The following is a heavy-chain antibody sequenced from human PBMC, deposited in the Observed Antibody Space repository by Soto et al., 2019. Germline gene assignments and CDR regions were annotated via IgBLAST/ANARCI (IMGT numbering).Heavy chain of an antibody. V-gene: IGHV3-30*18. CDR2: ISYDGRSE. Sequence: QVQLVESGGGMIQPGKSLRLSCVASGFTFSNFGMHWVRQAPGKGLEWVAGISYDGRSESYVDSVRGRITLSRDNSKNTLSLQMISLRPDDTGVYYCAKDLDVVMVLSATRGLDVWGQGTTVTVSS. CDR1: GFTFSNFG. CDR3: AKDLDVVMVLSATRGLDV. J-gene: IGHJ6*02. D-gene: IGHD2-15*01.